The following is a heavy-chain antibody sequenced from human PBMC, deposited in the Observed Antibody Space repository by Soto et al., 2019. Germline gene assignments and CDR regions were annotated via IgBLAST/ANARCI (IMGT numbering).Heavy chain of an antibody. V-gene: IGHV3-23*01. Sequence: EVQLLESGGGLVQPGGSLRLSCAASGFTFSSYAMSWVRQAPGKGLEWVSAISGSGGSTYYADSVKGRFTISRDNSKNPLYRKINSLGTGNTAVYYWAKGGTGGGGAFDIWGQGTMVTVSS. CDR2: ISGSGGST. CDR1: GFTFSSYA. CDR3: AKGGTGGGGAFDI. J-gene: IGHJ3*02. D-gene: IGHD7-27*01.